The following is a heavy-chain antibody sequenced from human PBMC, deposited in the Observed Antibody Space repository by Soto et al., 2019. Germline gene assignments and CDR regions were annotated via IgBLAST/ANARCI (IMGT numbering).Heavy chain of an antibody. CDR2: IHYSGST. Sequence: SETLSLTCTVSGGSINRYYWSWLRQPPGKGLEWIGYIHYSGSTNYNPSLKSRVTISVDMSKTHFSLKLTSVTAADAAVYYCARHPHSYFDYWGQGSPVTVSS. V-gene: IGHV4-59*08. J-gene: IGHJ4*02. CDR1: GGSINRYY. CDR3: ARHPHSYFDY.